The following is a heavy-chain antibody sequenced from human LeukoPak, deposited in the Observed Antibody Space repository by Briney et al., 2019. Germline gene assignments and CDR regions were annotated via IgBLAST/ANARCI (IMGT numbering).Heavy chain of an antibody. Sequence: PGGSLRLSCAASGFTFSSYGMHWVRQAPGKGLEWVAVIWYDGSNKYYADSVKGRFTISRDNSKNTLYLQMNSLRAEDTAAYYCARDQGGSWPSIDYYYYGMDVWGQGTTVTVSS. D-gene: IGHD6-13*01. CDR1: GFTFSSYG. J-gene: IGHJ6*02. V-gene: IGHV3-33*01. CDR2: IWYDGSNK. CDR3: ARDQGGSWPSIDYYYYGMDV.